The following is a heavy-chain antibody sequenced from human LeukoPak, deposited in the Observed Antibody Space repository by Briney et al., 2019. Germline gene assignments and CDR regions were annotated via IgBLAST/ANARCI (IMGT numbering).Heavy chain of an antibody. CDR2: INPSGGTT. Sequence: ASVKVSCKASGYTFTSYYMHWVRQAPGQGLEWMGMINPSGGTTTYAQKFQGRATMTRDTSTSTVYMELSSLRSEDTAVYYCARPYSSGWYVLDYWGQGTLVTVSS. CDR3: ARPYSSGWYVLDY. V-gene: IGHV1-46*01. J-gene: IGHJ4*02. D-gene: IGHD6-19*01. CDR1: GYTFTSYY.